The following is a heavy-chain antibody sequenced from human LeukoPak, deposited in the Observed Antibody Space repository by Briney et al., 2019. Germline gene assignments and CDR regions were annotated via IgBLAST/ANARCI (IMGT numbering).Heavy chain of an antibody. CDR1: GGSISSYY. V-gene: IGHV4-59*01. J-gene: IGHJ3*02. Sequence: SETLSLTCTVSGGSISSYYWSWIRQPPGKGLEWIGYIYYSGSTNYNPSLKSRVIISVDTSKNQISLKLSSVTAAGTAVYYCARDLFGYSGGWNNAFDIWGQGTMVTVSS. D-gene: IGHD6-19*01. CDR3: ARDLFGYSGGWNNAFDI. CDR2: IYYSGST.